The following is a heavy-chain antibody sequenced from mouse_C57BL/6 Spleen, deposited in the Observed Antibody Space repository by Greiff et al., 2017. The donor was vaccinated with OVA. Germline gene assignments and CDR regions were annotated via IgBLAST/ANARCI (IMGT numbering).Heavy chain of an antibody. CDR3: ARWGGYYYAMDY. Sequence: QVQLQQPGTELVKPGASVKLSCKASGYTFTSYWMHWVKQRPGQGLEWIGNINPSNGGTNYNEKFKSKATLTVDKSSSTAYMQLSSLTSEDSAVYSCARWGGYYYAMDYWGQGTSVTVSS. CDR2: INPSNGGT. V-gene: IGHV1-53*01. J-gene: IGHJ4*01. CDR1: GYTFTSYW.